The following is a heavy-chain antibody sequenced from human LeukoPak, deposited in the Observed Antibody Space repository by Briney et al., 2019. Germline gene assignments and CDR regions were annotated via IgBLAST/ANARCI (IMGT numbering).Heavy chain of an antibody. CDR1: GFNVNSYY. J-gene: IGHJ5*02. D-gene: IGHD2-2*01. V-gene: IGHV3-53*01. CDR2: LSSGDNT. CDR3: AKEGVVLVSVALNWLDP. Sequence: GGSLRLSRAASGFNVNSYYMSWVRQAPGRGLEWVSALSSGDNTHYADSVNGRFTISRDNSKNTLYLQLNSLRAEDTAVYYCAKEGVVLVSVALNWLDPWGQGTLVTVSS.